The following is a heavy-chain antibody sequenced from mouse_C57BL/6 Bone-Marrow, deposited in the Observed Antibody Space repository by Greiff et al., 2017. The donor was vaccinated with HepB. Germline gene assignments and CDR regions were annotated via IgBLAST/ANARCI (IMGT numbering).Heavy chain of an antibody. CDR1: GFTFSSYA. D-gene: IGHD2-3*01. CDR3: TRDRDDGYYRPWFAY. CDR2: ISSGGDYI. J-gene: IGHJ3*01. V-gene: IGHV5-9-1*02. Sequence: EVKVEESGEGLVKPGGSLKLSCAASGFTFSSYAMSWVRQTPEKRLEWVAYISSGGDYIYYADTVKGRFTISRDNARNTLYLQMSSLKSEDTAMYYCTRDRDDGYYRPWFAYWGQGTLVTVSA.